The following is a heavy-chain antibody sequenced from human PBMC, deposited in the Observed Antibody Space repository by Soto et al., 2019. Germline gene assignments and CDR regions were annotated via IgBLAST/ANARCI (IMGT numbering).Heavy chain of an antibody. V-gene: IGHV1-18*04. CDR3: VRLTGDALDI. J-gene: IGHJ3*02. CDR1: GYTFTSNG. CDR2: ISTNKGNT. D-gene: IGHD4-4*01. Sequence: ASVKVSCKPSGYTFTSNGLSCVRQAPGQGLEWMGWISTNKGNTNYARKFQGRVTMTTERSTTTAYMELRSLRSDDTAIYYCVRLTGDALDIWGQGTLVTVSS.